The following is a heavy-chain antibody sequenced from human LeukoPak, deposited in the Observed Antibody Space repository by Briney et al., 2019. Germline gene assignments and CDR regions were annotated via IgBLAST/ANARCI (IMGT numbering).Heavy chain of an antibody. D-gene: IGHD3-16*02. Sequence: GGSLRLSCAASGFTFSSYAMHWVRQAPGKGLEWVAVISDDGSNKYYADSVKGRFTIPRDNSKNTLYLQMNSLRAEDTAVYYCAKAPEAAHLGELSYWGQGTLVTVSS. CDR2: ISDDGSNK. CDR1: GFTFSSYA. J-gene: IGHJ4*02. CDR3: AKAPEAAHLGELSY. V-gene: IGHV3-30-3*01.